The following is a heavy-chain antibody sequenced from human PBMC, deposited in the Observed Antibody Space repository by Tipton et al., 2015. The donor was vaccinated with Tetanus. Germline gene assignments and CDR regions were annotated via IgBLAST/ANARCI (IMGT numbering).Heavy chain of an antibody. CDR2: ITPNNGAT. J-gene: IGHJ4*03. CDR3: ARGSLRKGFLEWHFDY. Sequence: QSGAEVKKPGASVKVSCKAFGYTLTGFYMHWVRQAPGQGLEWMGWITPNNGATNYAQHLQGRVTMTSDASVFTVYMELNGLKSDDTAVYYCARGSLRKGFLEWHFDYWGQGTMVSVSS. D-gene: IGHD3-3*01. V-gene: IGHV1-2*02. CDR1: GYTLTGFY.